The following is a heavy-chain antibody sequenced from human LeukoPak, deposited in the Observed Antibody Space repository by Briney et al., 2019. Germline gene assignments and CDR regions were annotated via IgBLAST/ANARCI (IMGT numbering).Heavy chain of an antibody. V-gene: IGHV3-9*01. D-gene: IGHD2-21*02. CDR3: AKGGDSLGLDYYYGMDV. CDR1: GFTFDDYA. J-gene: IGHJ6*02. CDR2: ISWNSGSI. Sequence: GRSLRLSCAASGFTFDDYAMQWVRQAPGKGLEWVSGISWNSGSIGYADSVKGRFTISRDNAKNSLYLQMNSLRAEDTALYYCAKGGDSLGLDYYYGMDVWGQGTTVTVSS.